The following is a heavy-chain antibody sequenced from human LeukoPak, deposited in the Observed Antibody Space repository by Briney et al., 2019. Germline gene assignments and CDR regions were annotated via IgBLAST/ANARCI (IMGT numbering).Heavy chain of an antibody. CDR3: TKYSSSHGMDV. CDR1: GFTFGDYA. D-gene: IGHD6-13*01. Sequence: GGSLRLSCTASGFTFGDYAMSWVRQAPGKGLEWVGFIRSKAYGGTTEYAASVKGRFTISRDDSKSIAYLQMNCLKTEDTAVYYCTKYSSSHGMDVWGKGTTVTVSS. J-gene: IGHJ6*04. CDR2: IRSKAYGGTT. V-gene: IGHV3-49*04.